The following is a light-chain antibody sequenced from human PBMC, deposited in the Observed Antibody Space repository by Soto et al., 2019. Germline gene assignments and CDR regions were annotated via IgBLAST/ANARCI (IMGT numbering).Light chain of an antibody. Sequence: EIVMTQSPATLSVSPGERATLSCRASQSGSRKLAWYQQTRGQAPRLLMYGASTRATGVPARFSGSGSGTELTLTISNLQSEDFAVYHCQQYDKWPLTFGQGTKVEI. CDR3: QQYDKWPLT. CDR1: QSGSRK. CDR2: GAS. V-gene: IGKV3-15*01. J-gene: IGKJ1*01.